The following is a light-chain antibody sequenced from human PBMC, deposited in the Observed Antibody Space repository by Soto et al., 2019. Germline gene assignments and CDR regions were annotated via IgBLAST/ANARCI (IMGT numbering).Light chain of an antibody. CDR1: SSNIGAGYD. CDR3: RSYDSSLNGVV. Sequence: QSVLTQPPSVSGAPGQWVTISCTGSSSNIGAGYDVHWYQQLPGTAPKLLIYGNSNRPSGVADRFSGSKSGTSASLAITGLQAEDEADYYCRSYDSSLNGVVFGGGTKLTVL. CDR2: GNS. J-gene: IGLJ3*02. V-gene: IGLV1-40*01.